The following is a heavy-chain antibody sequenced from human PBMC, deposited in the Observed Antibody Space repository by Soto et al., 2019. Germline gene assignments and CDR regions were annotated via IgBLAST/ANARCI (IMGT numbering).Heavy chain of an antibody. CDR3: ARPLWFGELTNWFDP. CDR2: IYYSGST. D-gene: IGHD3-10*01. J-gene: IGHJ5*02. CDR1: GGSISSSSYY. V-gene: IGHV4-39*01. Sequence: QLQLQESGPGLVKPSETLSLTCTVSGGSISSSSYYWGWIRQPPGKGLEWIGSIYYSGSTYYNPSLKSRVTISVDTSKNQFSLKLSSVTAADTAVYYCARPLWFGELTNWFDPWGQGTLVTVSS.